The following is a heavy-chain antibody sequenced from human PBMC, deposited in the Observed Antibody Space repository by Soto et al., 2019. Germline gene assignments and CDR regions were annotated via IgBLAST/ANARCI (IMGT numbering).Heavy chain of an antibody. Sequence: LRLSCAASGFTFSSYGMHWVRQAPGKGLEWVAVIWYDGSNKYYADSVKGRFTISRDNSKNTLYLQMNSLRAEDTAVYYCARESYYYDSSGYSHSLYFDYWGQGTLVTVSS. CDR2: IWYDGSNK. CDR1: GFTFSSYG. V-gene: IGHV3-33*01. D-gene: IGHD3-22*01. CDR3: ARESYYYDSSGYSHSLYFDY. J-gene: IGHJ4*02.